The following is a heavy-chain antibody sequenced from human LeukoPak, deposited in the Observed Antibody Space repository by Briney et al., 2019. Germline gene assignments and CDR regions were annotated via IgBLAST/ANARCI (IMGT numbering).Heavy chain of an antibody. Sequence: PETLSLTCTVSGGSISSYYWSWIRQPPGKGLEWIGYIYYSGSTNYNPSLKSRVTISVDTSKNQFSLKLSSVTAADTAVYYCARWPSSTSYYDFWSGYPNAFDIWGQGTMVTVSS. J-gene: IGHJ3*02. CDR2: IYYSGST. CDR3: ARWPSSTSYYDFWSGYPNAFDI. CDR1: GGSISSYY. V-gene: IGHV4-59*01. D-gene: IGHD3-3*01.